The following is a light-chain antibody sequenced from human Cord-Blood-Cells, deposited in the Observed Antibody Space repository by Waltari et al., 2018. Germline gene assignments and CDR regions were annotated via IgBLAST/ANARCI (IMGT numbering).Light chain of an antibody. CDR1: QSISSD. Sequence: DIQMTQSSSSLSASVGDRVTITCRASQSISSDLNGYQQEPGRAPKRLIYAASSLQSGVTSRFSSSGSGTGFTLTISSLQPEDFATYYCQQSYSTPWTFGQGTKVEIK. CDR3: QQSYSTPWT. V-gene: IGKV1-39*01. J-gene: IGKJ1*01. CDR2: AAS.